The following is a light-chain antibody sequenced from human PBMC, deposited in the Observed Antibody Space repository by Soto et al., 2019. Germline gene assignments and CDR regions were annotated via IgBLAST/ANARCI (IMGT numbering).Light chain of an antibody. CDR2: EVS. V-gene: IGLV2-14*01. Sequence: QSVLTQPASVSGSPGQSITISCTGTTSDVGGYNYVSWFQQYPGKAPKLKIYEVSNRPSGVSNRFSGPKSGNTASLTISDLQAEDEADYYCTSYTSSSTWVFGGGTKLTVL. J-gene: IGLJ3*02. CDR3: TSYTSSSTWV. CDR1: TSDVGGYNY.